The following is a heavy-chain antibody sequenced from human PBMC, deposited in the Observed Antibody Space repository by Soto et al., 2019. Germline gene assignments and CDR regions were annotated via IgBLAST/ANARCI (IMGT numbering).Heavy chain of an antibody. V-gene: IGHV4-39*01. CDR3: ATQEVGGSYVYTFDP. J-gene: IGHJ5*02. D-gene: IGHD1-26*01. CDR1: CGSISSSNYY. CDR2: IYYSGST. Sequence: SETLSLTCTVSCGSISSSNYYWGWIRPPPGKGLEWIGSIYYSGSTYYNPSLKSRVTISVDTSKNQFSLKLSSVTAADTAVYYCATQEVGGSYVYTFDPWGQGTLVTVSS.